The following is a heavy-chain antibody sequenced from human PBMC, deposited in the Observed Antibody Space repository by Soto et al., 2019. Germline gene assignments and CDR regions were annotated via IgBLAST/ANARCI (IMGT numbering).Heavy chain of an antibody. CDR3: AKVRSGSYFLVALDY. CDR2: IYYSGST. CDR1: GGSISSGGYY. J-gene: IGHJ4*02. Sequence: PSETLSLTCTVSGGSISSGGYYWSWIRQHPGKGLEWIGYIYYSGSTYYNPSLKSRVTISVDTSKNQFSLKLSSVTAEDTAVYYCAKVRSGSYFLVALDYWGQGTLVTVSS. D-gene: IGHD1-26*01. V-gene: IGHV4-31*03.